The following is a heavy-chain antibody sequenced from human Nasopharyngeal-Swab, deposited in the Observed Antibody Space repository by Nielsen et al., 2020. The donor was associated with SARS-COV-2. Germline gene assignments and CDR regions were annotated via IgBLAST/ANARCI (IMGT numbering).Heavy chain of an antibody. D-gene: IGHD3-3*01. Sequence: SETLSLTCTVSGGSISSYYWSWIRQHPGKGVEWIGYIYYSGSTYYNPSLKSRVTISVDTSKNQFSLKLSSVTAADTAVYYCARASRGIFGVVSTFDYWGQGTLVTVSS. CDR1: GGSISSYY. CDR2: IYYSGST. V-gene: IGHV4-59*06. CDR3: ARASRGIFGVVSTFDY. J-gene: IGHJ4*02.